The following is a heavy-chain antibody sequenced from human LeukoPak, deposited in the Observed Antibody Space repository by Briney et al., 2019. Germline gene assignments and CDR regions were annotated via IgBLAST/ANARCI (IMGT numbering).Heavy chain of an antibody. Sequence: PGGSLRLSCAASGFTVSSNYMSWVRQAPGKGMEWVANMREERNEKKYADSVKGRFTISRDNANNLVSLQMDSLRVEDTAIYYCVREKRGKVVPAVLTRYSYSFDLWGQGAMVAVSS. J-gene: IGHJ3*01. CDR3: VREKRGKVVPAVLTRYSYSFDL. V-gene: IGHV3-7*01. CDR1: GFTVSSNY. CDR2: MREERNEK. D-gene: IGHD5-18*01.